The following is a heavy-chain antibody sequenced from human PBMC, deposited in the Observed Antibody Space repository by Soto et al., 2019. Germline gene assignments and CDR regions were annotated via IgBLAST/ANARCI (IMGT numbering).Heavy chain of an antibody. V-gene: IGHV3-23*01. CDR2: ISGSGDST. CDR1: GFTFSSYA. D-gene: IGHD4-17*01. J-gene: IGHJ6*02. Sequence: GGSLRLSCAASGFTFSSYAMTWVRQAPGKGLEWVSGISGSGDSTYYADSVTGRFTISRDNSKNTLYLLMNSLRAEDTAVYFCAKDDGDYGDNSGRYDYYCSGMDFWGQGTTVIVSS. CDR3: AKDDGDYGDNSGRYDYYCSGMDF.